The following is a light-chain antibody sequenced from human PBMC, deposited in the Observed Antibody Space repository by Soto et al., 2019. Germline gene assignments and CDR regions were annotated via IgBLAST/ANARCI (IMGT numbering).Light chain of an antibody. V-gene: IGLV4-69*01. CDR1: SGHSSYA. Sequence: QSVLTQSPSASASLGASVKLTCTLSSGHSSYAIAWHQQQPEKGPRYLMNLNSDGSHSKGDGIPDRFSGSSSGAERYLTISSLQSEDEADYCCQTWGTGIVVFGGGTKLTVL. CDR2: LNSDGSH. J-gene: IGLJ2*01. CDR3: QTWGTGIVV.